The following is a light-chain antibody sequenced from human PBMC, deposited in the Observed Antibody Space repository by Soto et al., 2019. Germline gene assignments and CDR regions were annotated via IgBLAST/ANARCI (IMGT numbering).Light chain of an antibody. Sequence: IHMTHSPSTLSASVLYRVTITFRASQSIIVWLAWYQQKAGKAPNLLIYKASRLESGVPSRFSGSGSETEFTLTISGLQPGDSATYYCQQYNSYSPTFGQGTKVDIK. CDR2: KAS. V-gene: IGKV1-5*03. J-gene: IGKJ1*01. CDR3: QQYNSYSPT. CDR1: QSIIVW.